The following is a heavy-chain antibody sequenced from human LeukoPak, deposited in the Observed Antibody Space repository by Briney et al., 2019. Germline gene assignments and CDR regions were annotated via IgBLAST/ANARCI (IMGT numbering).Heavy chain of an antibody. J-gene: IGHJ6*03. CDR1: SGSISSYY. CDR3: VRTYEIVGATAFYHHFYYMDV. D-gene: IGHD1-26*01. Sequence: SETLSLTCTVSSGSISSYYWSWIRQPPGKGLEWIGYVSYSGSTRYNPSLKSRVTISVDTSKNQFSLKLTSVTAADTAIYYCVRTYEIVGATAFYHHFYYMDVWGKGTTVTISS. CDR2: VSYSGST. V-gene: IGHV4-59*12.